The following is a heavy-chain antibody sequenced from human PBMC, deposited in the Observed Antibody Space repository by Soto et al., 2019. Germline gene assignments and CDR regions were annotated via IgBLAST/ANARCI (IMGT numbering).Heavy chain of an antibody. V-gene: IGHV4-30-4*02. J-gene: IGHJ4*02. CDR2: IYDGGTT. CDR3: GRMRRWQSRYTSSSILDY. CDR1: GGSISSAAYC. Sequence: PSETLSLTCTVSGGSISSAAYCWSWIRQSPDKGLEWIGHIYDGGTTYSSPSLKGRVTISADTSKSQVVLTMTNMDPGDTATYYCGRMRRWQSRYTSSSILDYWGQGILVTVSS. D-gene: IGHD6-6*01.